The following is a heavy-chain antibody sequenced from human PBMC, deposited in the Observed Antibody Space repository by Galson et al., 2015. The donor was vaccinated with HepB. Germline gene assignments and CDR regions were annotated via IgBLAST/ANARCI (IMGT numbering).Heavy chain of an antibody. Sequence: SLRLSCAASGFTFGDYAMSWFRQAPGKGLEWVGFIRSKAYGGTTEYAASVKGRFTISRDDSKSIAYLQMNSLKTEDTAVYYCKLRGYYDSSGPKWGYWGQGTLVTVSS. CDR2: IRSKAYGGTT. J-gene: IGHJ4*02. CDR3: KLRGYYDSSGPKWGY. V-gene: IGHV3-49*03. D-gene: IGHD3-22*01. CDR1: GFTFGDYA.